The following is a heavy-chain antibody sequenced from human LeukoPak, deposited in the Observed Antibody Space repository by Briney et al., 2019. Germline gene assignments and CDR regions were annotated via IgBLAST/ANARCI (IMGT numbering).Heavy chain of an antibody. Sequence: GGFLRPSCAASWITASNNYKSLGRQAPGEGLGLGSIIYSGGSTYYADSVKGQFTISRDNSKNTLYLQMNSLRAEDTAVYFCAKPARTNYADYWGQGTLVTVAS. CDR2: IYSGGST. D-gene: IGHD1-14*01. J-gene: IGHJ4*02. CDR1: WITASNNY. CDR3: AKPARTNYADY. V-gene: IGHV3-53*01.